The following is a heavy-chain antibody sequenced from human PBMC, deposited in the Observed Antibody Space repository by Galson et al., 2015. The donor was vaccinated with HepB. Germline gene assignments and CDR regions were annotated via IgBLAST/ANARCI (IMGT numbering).Heavy chain of an antibody. Sequence: SLRLSCAASGFTFSSYWMSWVRQARGKGLEWVANIKQDGSEKYYVDSVKGRFTISRDNAKNSLYLQMNSLRAEDTAVYYCARVSTIAGRAFDYWGQGTLVTVSS. CDR1: GFTFSSYW. D-gene: IGHD6-6*01. CDR3: ARVSTIAGRAFDY. CDR2: IKQDGSEK. J-gene: IGHJ4*02. V-gene: IGHV3-7*01.